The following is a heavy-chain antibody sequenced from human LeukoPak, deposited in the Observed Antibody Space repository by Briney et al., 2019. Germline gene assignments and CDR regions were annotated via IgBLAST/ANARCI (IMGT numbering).Heavy chain of an antibody. CDR2: INSDGSST. CDR3: ARAHYSDSSGFFRFPDY. V-gene: IGHV3-74*01. Sequence: GGSLRLSCAASGFTFSSYWMHWVRQAPGKGLVWVSRINSDGSSTTYADSVKGRFTVSRDNAKNTLYLQMNSLRAEDTAVYYCARAHYSDSSGFFRFPDYWGQGTLVTVSS. CDR1: GFTFSSYW. D-gene: IGHD3-22*01. J-gene: IGHJ4*02.